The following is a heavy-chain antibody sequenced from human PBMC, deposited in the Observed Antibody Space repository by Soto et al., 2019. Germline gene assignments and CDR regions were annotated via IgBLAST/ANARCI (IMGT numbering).Heavy chain of an antibody. CDR3: AKETHSSGYGSYFDY. V-gene: IGHV3-30*18. Sequence: PGGSLRLSCAASGFTFSSYGMHWVRQAPGKGLEWVAVISKDGSTKYDADSVKGRFTISRDNSKNTLYLQMNSLRAEDTAVYYCAKETHSSGYGSYFDYWGQVT. D-gene: IGHD3-22*01. J-gene: IGHJ4*02. CDR1: GFTFSSYG. CDR2: ISKDGSTK.